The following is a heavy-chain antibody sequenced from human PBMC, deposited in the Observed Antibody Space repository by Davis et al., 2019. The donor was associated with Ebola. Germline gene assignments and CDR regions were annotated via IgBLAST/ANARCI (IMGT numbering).Heavy chain of an antibody. CDR3: ARAPSHTAMAAYYYYGMDV. CDR2: ISYDGSNK. D-gene: IGHD5-18*01. CDR1: GFTFSSYA. Sequence: GESLKISCAASGFTFSSYAMHWVRQAPGKGLEWVAVISYDGSNKYYADSVKGRFTISRDNSKNTLYLQMNSLRAEDTAVYYCARAPSHTAMAAYYYYGMDVWGKGTTVTVSS. V-gene: IGHV3-30*04. J-gene: IGHJ6*04.